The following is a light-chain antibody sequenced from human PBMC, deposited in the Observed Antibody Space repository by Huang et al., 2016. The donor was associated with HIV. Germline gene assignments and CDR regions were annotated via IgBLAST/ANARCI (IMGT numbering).Light chain of an antibody. CDR1: ENINRF. CDR3: QQSSGFPWT. CDR2: AAS. Sequence: DIQMTQSPSSLSASVGDRVTITCRASENINRFLTWYQQKPGKAPELLIYAASTLQPGVPSRFSGGGSGTDFTLTISSPQPEDFATYYCQQSSGFPWTFGQGTKVEIK. J-gene: IGKJ1*01. V-gene: IGKV1-39*01.